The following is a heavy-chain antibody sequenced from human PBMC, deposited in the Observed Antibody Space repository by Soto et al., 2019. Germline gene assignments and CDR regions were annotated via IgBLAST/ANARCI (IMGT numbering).Heavy chain of an antibody. V-gene: IGHV3-30*18. CDR3: AKDRSPYSGNYNGMDV. D-gene: IGHD1-26*01. Sequence: QVQLVESGGGVVLPGRSLRLSCAASGFTFNTYAMYWVRQAPGRGLEWVAVISYDGSNKYYADSVKGRFTISRDNSKNTLYVQMSSLRAEDTAAYYCAKDRSPYSGNYNGMDVWGQGTTVTVSS. J-gene: IGHJ6*02. CDR2: ISYDGSNK. CDR1: GFTFNTYA.